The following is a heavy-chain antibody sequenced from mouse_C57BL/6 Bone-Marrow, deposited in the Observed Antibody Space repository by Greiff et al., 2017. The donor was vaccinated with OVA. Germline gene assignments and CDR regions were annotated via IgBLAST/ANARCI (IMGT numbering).Heavy chain of an antibody. CDR3: AREAVYGSFGY. Sequence: EVQLQQSGPVLVKPGASVKMSCKASGYTFTDYYMNWVKQSHGKSLEWIGVINPYNGGTSYNQKFKGKATLTVDKSSSTAYMELNSLTSEDSAVYYCAREAVYGSFGYWGQGTTLTVSS. CDR2: INPYNGGT. J-gene: IGHJ2*01. V-gene: IGHV1-19*01. D-gene: IGHD1-1*01. CDR1: GYTFTDYY.